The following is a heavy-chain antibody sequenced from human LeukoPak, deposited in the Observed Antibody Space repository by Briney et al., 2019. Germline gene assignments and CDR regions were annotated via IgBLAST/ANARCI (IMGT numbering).Heavy chain of an antibody. CDR2: ISYDGSNK. CDR1: GFXFSSYA. V-gene: IGHV3-30-3*01. CDR3: ARARFGYNRGPFDY. J-gene: IGHJ4*02. Sequence: PGGSLRLSCAASGFXFSSYAMHWVRQAPGKGLEWVAFISYDGSNKHYAEPVQGRFTISRDNSKNTLYLQMNSLRPEDTAVYYCARARFGYNRGPFDYWGQGILVTVSS. D-gene: IGHD5-24*01.